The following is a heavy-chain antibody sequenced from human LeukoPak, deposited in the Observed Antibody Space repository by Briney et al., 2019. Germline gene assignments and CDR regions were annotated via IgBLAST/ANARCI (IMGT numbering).Heavy chain of an antibody. CDR3: AKGSSGGYYRSFHY. Sequence: GGSLRLSCAASGFTFSSYAMSWVRQAPGKGLDWVSGISGSGGGTNYADSVKGRFTISRDNSKNTLYLQMNSLRAEDAAVYYCAKGSSGGYYRSFHYWGQGTLVTVSS. CDR1: GFTFSSYA. CDR2: ISGSGGGT. V-gene: IGHV3-23*01. D-gene: IGHD3-22*01. J-gene: IGHJ4*02.